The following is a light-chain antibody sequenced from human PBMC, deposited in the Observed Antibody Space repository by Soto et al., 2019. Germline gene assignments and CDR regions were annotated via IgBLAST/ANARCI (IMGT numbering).Light chain of an antibody. J-gene: IGLJ2*01. CDR2: DVS. V-gene: IGLV2-11*02. CDR3: CSYAGSYRV. Sequence: QSALTQPRSVSGSPGQSVTFSCTGTSSDFGGNSYVSWYQQHPGKDPKLMIYDVSKRPSGVPDRFSGSKSGNTASLTISGLQAEDEADYYCCSYAGSYRVFGAGTKLTFL. CDR1: SSDFGGNSY.